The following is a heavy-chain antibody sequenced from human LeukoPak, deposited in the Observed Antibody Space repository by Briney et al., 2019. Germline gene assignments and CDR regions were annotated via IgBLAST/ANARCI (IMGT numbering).Heavy chain of an antibody. CDR1: GGSISSYY. J-gene: IGHJ6*03. CDR3: ARDRYYGSGYYYVDV. CDR2: IYYSGST. D-gene: IGHD3-10*01. Sequence: SETPSLTCTVSGGSISSYYWSWIRQPPGKGLEWIGYIYYSGSTNYNPSLKSRVTISVDTAKSQFSLRLTSVTAADTAIYYCARDRYYGSGYYYVDVWGKGTTVTV. V-gene: IGHV4-59*12.